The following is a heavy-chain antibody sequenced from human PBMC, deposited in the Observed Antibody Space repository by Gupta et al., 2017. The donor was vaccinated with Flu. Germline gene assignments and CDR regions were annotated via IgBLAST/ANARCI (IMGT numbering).Heavy chain of an antibody. CDR1: GFSFSDHY. CDR2: VRKKVNSYTT. V-gene: IGHV3-72*01. Sequence: EVQLVESGGGLVQPGGSLRLSCAASGFSFSDHYMDWVRQAPEKGLEWVARVRKKVNSYTTEYDASVKGRFTISRDDSKNSLFLQMDSRKTEDTAVYYCARVAVVVPAAMDYWGQGTLVTVSS. J-gene: IGHJ4*02. CDR3: ARVAVVVPAAMDY. D-gene: IGHD2-2*01.